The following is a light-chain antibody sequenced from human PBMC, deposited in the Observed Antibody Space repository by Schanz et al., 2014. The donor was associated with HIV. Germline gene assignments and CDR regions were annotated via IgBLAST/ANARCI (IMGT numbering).Light chain of an antibody. Sequence: QSALTQPPSASGSPGQSVTISCTGTDRDIDTNNFVSWYQQHPGKAPKLIIHDVSTRPSAVPDRFSGSKSGNTASLTVSGLQAEDEADYYCSSYGGNNDLVFGGGTQLTVL. CDR3: SSYGGNNDLV. V-gene: IGLV2-8*01. CDR2: DVS. J-gene: IGLJ2*01. CDR1: DRDIDTNNF.